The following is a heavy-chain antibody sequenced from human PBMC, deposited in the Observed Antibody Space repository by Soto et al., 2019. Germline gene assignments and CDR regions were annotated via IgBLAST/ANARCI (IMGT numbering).Heavy chain of an antibody. Sequence: QLQLQESGPGLVKPAETLSLTCSVSGGSISSSSYYWGWIRQPPGKGLEWIGTIYYSGSTYYNPSLKGRVTICVDTSRDQFSLKLSSVTAADTAVYYCARGVNTAMIPIVFDYWGQGTLVTVSS. V-gene: IGHV4-39*01. CDR3: ARGVNTAMIPIVFDY. J-gene: IGHJ4*02. CDR1: GGSISSSSYY. CDR2: IYYSGST. D-gene: IGHD5-18*01.